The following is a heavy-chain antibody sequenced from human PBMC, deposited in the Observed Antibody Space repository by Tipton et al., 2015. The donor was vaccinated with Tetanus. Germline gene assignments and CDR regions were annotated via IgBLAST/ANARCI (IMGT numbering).Heavy chain of an antibody. CDR3: ARSESRIAPRIPWGMDI. J-gene: IGHJ6*02. CDR1: GFTFSDHY. CDR2: ISSSGKTV. V-gene: IGHV3-11*01. D-gene: IGHD6-6*01. Sequence: SLRLSCVASGFTFSDHYMSWIRQAPGKGLEWVSYISSSGKTVHYADAVKGRFTISRDSAKNSLYLQMNSLRADDTAVYYCARSESRIAPRIPWGMDIWGQGTTVTVSS.